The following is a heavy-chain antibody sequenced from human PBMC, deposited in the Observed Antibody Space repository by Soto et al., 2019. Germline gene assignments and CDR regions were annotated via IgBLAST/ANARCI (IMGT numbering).Heavy chain of an antibody. Sequence: ASVKVSCKASGYTFTSYYMHWVRQAPGQGLEWMGIINPSGGSTSYAQKFQGRVTMTRDTSTSTVYMELSSLRSEDTAVYYCARAKALRKYSSSSKAKGVDYYYGMDVWGQGTTVTVS. CDR2: INPSGGST. CDR3: ARAKALRKYSSSSKAKGVDYYYGMDV. D-gene: IGHD6-6*01. J-gene: IGHJ6*02. CDR1: GYTFTSYY. V-gene: IGHV1-46*01.